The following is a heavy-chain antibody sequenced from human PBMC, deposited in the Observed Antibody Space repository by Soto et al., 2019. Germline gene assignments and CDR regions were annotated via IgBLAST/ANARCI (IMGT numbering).Heavy chain of an antibody. Sequence: EVQLVESGGDLVQPGGSLRLSCAVSGFIFSDHYMDWVRQAPGKGLEWVGRSGSKLHGFNTLYAPSVKDRFTISRDTSNNLLVLPMERLRNGQPALYYCAKTPRNYPFDFRGQGNLVNVSS. V-gene: IGHV3-72*01. CDR1: GFIFSDHY. CDR2: SGSKLHGFNT. CDR3: AKTPRNYPFDF. D-gene: IGHD3-16*02. J-gene: IGHJ4*02.